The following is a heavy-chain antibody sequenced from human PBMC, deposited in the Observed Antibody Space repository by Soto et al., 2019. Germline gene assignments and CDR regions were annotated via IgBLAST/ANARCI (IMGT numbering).Heavy chain of an antibody. Sequence: QVQLQESGPGLVKPSGTLSLTCAVSGGSISSSNWWSCVRQHPGKGLEWIGEIYHSGSTNYNPSLKSRVTISVDKSKNQFSLKLSSVTAADTAVYYCARVNGGSYCYDAFDIWGQGTMVTVSS. CDR2: IYHSGST. CDR3: ARVNGGSYCYDAFDI. J-gene: IGHJ3*02. CDR1: GGSISSSNW. V-gene: IGHV4-4*02. D-gene: IGHD1-26*01.